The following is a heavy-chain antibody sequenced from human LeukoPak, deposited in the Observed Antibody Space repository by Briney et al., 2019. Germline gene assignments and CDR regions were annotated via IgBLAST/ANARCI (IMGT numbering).Heavy chain of an antibody. D-gene: IGHD6-19*01. V-gene: IGHV4-4*01. CDR3: ARDLGIAVAGQGVDY. Sequence: PSETLSLTCAVSGGSISSSNWWSWVRQPPGKGLEWIGEIYHSGSTNYNPSLKSPVTISVDKSKNQFSLKLSSVAGADTAVYCGARDLGIAVAGQGVDYWGQGTLVTVSS. CDR2: IYHSGST. CDR1: GGSISSSNW. J-gene: IGHJ4*02.